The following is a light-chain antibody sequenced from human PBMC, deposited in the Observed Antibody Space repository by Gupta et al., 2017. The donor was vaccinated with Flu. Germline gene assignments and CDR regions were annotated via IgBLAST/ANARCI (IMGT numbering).Light chain of an antibody. CDR2: EKN. V-gene: IGLV1-51*02. Sequence: QSVLTQPPSVSAAPGQKVTISCSGISSNIGNNYVSWYQQLPGTAPKLLIYEKNKRPSGIPDRFSGSKSGTSATLGITGLQTGDEADYYCGTWDSSLSAVVFGGGTELTVL. CDR1: SSNIGNNY. CDR3: GTWDSSLSAVV. J-gene: IGLJ2*01.